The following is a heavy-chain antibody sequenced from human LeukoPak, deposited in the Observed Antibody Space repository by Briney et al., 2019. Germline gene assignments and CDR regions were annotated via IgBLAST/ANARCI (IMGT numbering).Heavy chain of an antibody. J-gene: IGHJ4*02. CDR3: ARGRRGDYYFDY. D-gene: IGHD2-21*02. V-gene: IGHV4-30-2*01. CDR1: NGSISSGGYS. Sequence: SQTLSLTCAVSNGSISSGGYSWSWIRQPPGKGLEFIGYIYHSGSTYYNPSLKSRGTISVDRSKNQFSLNLNPVTAADTAVYYCARGRRGDYYFDYWGQGTLVTVSS. CDR2: IYHSGST.